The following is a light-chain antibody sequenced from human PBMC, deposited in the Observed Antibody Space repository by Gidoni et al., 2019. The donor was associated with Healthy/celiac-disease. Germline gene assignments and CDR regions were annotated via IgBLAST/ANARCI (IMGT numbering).Light chain of an antibody. CDR2: DAS. Sequence: EMVLTQSPATLSLSPGERATLSCRASQSVSSYLAWYQQHPGKAPRLLIYDASNKATGNTARFSGSGSGTDFTLTISSLQPEDFAVYYCQQRSNWPPLTFGGGTKVEIK. CDR1: QSVSSY. J-gene: IGKJ4*01. V-gene: IGKV3-11*01. CDR3: QQRSNWPPLT.